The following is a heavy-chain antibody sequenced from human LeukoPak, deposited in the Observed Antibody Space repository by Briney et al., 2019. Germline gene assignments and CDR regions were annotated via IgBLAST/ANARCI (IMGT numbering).Heavy chain of an antibody. CDR1: GGSISSYY. Sequence: SETLSLTCTVSGGSISSYYWSWIRQPPGKGLEWIGYIYYTGNTNYNPSLKSRVTISLDTSKNQFSLKLSSVIAADTAIYYCARVYYIDSNWFDPWGQGTLVTVSS. CDR3: ARVYYIDSNWFDP. J-gene: IGHJ5*02. CDR2: IYYTGNT. V-gene: IGHV4-59*01. D-gene: IGHD1-26*01.